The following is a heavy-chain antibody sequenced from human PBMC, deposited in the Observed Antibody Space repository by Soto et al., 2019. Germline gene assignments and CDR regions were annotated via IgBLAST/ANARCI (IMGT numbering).Heavy chain of an antibody. CDR3: TRANWYSEY. V-gene: IGHV4-59*01. Sequence: QVQLQESGPGLVNPSETLSLTCTVSGVSISNNYWSWIRQPPGKGLEWIGYIYYNGNTNYSTSLKSRVTMSVDTSRNQISLKLTTVTAADTAVYYCTRANWYSEYWGQGTLVTVSS. CDR2: IYYNGNT. D-gene: IGHD7-27*01. J-gene: IGHJ4*02. CDR1: GVSISNNY.